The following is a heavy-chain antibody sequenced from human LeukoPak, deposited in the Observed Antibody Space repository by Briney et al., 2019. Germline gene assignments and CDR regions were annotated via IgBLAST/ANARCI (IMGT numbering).Heavy chain of an antibody. J-gene: IGHJ4*02. CDR1: GFTFSSYE. CDR2: ISSSGSTI. V-gene: IGHV3-48*03. D-gene: IGHD3-22*01. CDR3: ARDEAGYYYDSSSYQSFDY. Sequence: GGSLRLSCAASGFTFSSYEMNWVRQAPGKGLEWVSYISSSGSTIYYADSVKGRFTISRDNAKNSLYLQMNSLRAEDTAVYYCARDEAGYYYDSSSYQSFDYWGQGTLVTVSS.